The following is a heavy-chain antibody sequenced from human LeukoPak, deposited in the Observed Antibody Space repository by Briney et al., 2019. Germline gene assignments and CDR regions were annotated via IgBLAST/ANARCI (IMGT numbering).Heavy chain of an antibody. CDR3: ARDDGSYYYYGMDV. D-gene: IGHD5-24*01. J-gene: IGHJ6*02. CDR1: GFTFSSYW. Sequence: PGGSLRLSCAASGFTFSSYWMIWVRQAPGKGLEWVANIKQDGSEKYYVDSVKGRFTISRDNATNSLYLQMNSLRAEDTAVYYCARDDGSYYYYGMDVWGQGTTVTVSS. V-gene: IGHV3-7*04. CDR2: IKQDGSEK.